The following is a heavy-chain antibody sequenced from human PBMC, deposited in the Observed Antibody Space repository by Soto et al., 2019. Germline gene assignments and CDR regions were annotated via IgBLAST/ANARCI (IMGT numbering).Heavy chain of an antibody. CDR3: AIGPPPGQWLIWSAFDI. CDR2: TYYRSKWYN. J-gene: IGHJ3*02. CDR1: GDSVSSNSAA. D-gene: IGHD6-19*01. Sequence: PSQTLSLTCAISGDSVSSNSAAWNWIRQSPSRGLEWLGRTYYRSKWYNDYAVSVKSRITINPDTSKNQFSLQLNSVTPEDTAVYYCAIGPPPGQWLIWSAFDIWGQGTMVTVSS. V-gene: IGHV6-1*01.